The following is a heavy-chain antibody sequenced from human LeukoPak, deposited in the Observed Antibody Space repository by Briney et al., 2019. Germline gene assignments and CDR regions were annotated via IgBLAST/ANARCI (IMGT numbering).Heavy chain of an antibody. CDR1: GGSFSGYY. CDR3: ARGRQYSSSWAGLGY. D-gene: IGHD6-13*01. V-gene: IGHV4-34*01. CDR2: INHSGST. J-gene: IGHJ4*02. Sequence: SENLSLTCAVYGGSFSGYYWSWIRQPPGKGLEWIGEINHSGSTNYNPSLKSRVTISVDTSKNQFSLKLSSVTAADTAVYYCARGRQYSSSWAGLGYWGQGTLVTVSS.